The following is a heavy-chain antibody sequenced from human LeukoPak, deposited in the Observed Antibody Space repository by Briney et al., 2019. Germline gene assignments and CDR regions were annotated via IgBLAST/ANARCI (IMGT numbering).Heavy chain of an antibody. CDR2: LSNTGGST. V-gene: IGHV3-23*01. CDR1: GFIFSNYA. D-gene: IGHD3-22*01. Sequence: PGGSLRLSCTASGFIFSNYAMTWVRQAPGKGLEWVSGLSNTGGSTYYADSVKGRFTISRDNSNNTLYLQMSGLRAEDTAIYYCAKLTTNMIAPYDSWGQGILVTVSS. J-gene: IGHJ4*02. CDR3: AKLTTNMIAPYDS.